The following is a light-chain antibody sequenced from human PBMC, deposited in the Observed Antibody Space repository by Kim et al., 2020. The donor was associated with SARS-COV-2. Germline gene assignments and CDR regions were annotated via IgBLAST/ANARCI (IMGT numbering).Light chain of an antibody. CDR3: QQYDNLPQVT. V-gene: IGKV1-33*01. CDR1: HDTRNY. J-gene: IGKJ5*01. CDR2: DAS. Sequence: SAGGSGTITCHASHDTRNYLYWYQQKPGTAPKLLLYDASKLETGVPSRFSGRVSGTDFTFTISSLQPEDIATYYCQQYDNLPQVTFGQGTRLEIK.